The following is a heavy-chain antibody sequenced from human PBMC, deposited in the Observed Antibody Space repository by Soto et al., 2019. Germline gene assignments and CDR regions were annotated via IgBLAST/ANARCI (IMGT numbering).Heavy chain of an antibody. D-gene: IGHD3-22*01. V-gene: IGHV3-74*01. J-gene: IGHJ1*01. CDR3: ARGDGDYYDGNGYLVRH. Sequence: EVQLVESGGGIVQPGGSLRLSCAASGFTFSSYWMHWVRQAPGKGLVWVSRINSDGSRTSYADSAKGRFTISRDNAKNTLYLQMNSLRAEDTSVYYCARGDGDYYDGNGYLVRHWCQGTLVTVSS. CDR2: INSDGSRT. CDR1: GFTFSSYW.